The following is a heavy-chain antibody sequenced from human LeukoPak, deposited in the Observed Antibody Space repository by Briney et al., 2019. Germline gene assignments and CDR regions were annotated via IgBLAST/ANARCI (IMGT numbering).Heavy chain of an antibody. CDR1: GFTVSSHY. V-gene: IGHV3-15*01. Sequence: PGGSLRLSCAASGFTVSSHYMNWVRQAPGKGLEWVGRIKSKTDGGTTDYAAPVKGRFTISRDDSKNTLYLQMNSLKTEDTAVYYCTTDIGLLWFGELLPIDYWGQGTLVTVSS. J-gene: IGHJ4*02. CDR2: IKSKTDGGTT. CDR3: TTDIGLLWFGELLPIDY. D-gene: IGHD3-10*01.